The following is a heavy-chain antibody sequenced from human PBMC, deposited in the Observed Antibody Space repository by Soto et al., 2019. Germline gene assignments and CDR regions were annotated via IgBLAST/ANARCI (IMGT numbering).Heavy chain of an antibody. CDR3: QIMVSYQLDAYDI. Sequence: EVQLVESGGGLVKPGGSLRLSCAASGFTFSSYSMNWVRQAPGKGLEWVSSISSSSSYIYYADSVKGRFTISRDNAKNSLYLQMNSLRAEDTAVYYCQIMVSYQLDAYDIWGQGTMVTVSS. D-gene: IGHD2-8*01. CDR2: ISSSSSYI. CDR1: GFTFSSYS. V-gene: IGHV3-21*01. J-gene: IGHJ3*02.